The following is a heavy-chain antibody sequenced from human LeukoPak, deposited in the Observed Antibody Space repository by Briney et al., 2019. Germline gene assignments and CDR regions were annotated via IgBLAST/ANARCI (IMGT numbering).Heavy chain of an antibody. CDR2: IYHSGST. V-gene: IGHV4-30-2*01. Sequence: LRLSCAASGFTFSSYWMSWIRQPPGKGPEWIGYIYHSGSTYYNPSLKSRVTISVDRSKNQFSLKLSSVTAADTAVYYCARVQKHRHSSSPRWYYFDYWGQGTLVTVSS. D-gene: IGHD6-13*01. CDR1: GFTFSSYW. J-gene: IGHJ4*02. CDR3: ARVQKHRHSSSPRWYYFDY.